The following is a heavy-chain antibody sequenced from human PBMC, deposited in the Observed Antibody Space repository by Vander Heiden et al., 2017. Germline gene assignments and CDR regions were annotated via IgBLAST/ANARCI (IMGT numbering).Heavy chain of an antibody. J-gene: IGHJ4*02. Sequence: EVQLVESGGGLIQPGGSLRLSCAASGFTVSSNYISWVRQAPGKGLEWVSVIYSGGSTYYADSVKGRFTISRDNSKNTLYLQMNSLRAEDTAVYYCARDRPTQLGSIFDYWGQGTLVTVSS. V-gene: IGHV3-53*01. D-gene: IGHD2-2*01. CDR1: GFTVSSNY. CDR2: IYSGGST. CDR3: ARDRPTQLGSIFDY.